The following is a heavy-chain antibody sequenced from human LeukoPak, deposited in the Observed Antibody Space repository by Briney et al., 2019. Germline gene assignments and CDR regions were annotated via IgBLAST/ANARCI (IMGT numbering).Heavy chain of an antibody. CDR2: VSSSSTI. D-gene: IGHD3-10*01. V-gene: IGHV3-48*01. CDR1: GFTFSSYS. CDR3: AVGGVRGVIKTDY. J-gene: IGHJ4*02. Sequence: GRSLRLSCAASGFTFSSYSMNWVRQAPGKGLEWVSYVSSSSTIYYADSVKGRFTISRDNAKNSLYLQMNSLRAEDTAVHYCAVGGVRGVIKTDYWGQGTLVTVSS.